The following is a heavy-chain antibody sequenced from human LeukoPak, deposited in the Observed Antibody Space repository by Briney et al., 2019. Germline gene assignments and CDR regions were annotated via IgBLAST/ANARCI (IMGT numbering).Heavy chain of an antibody. CDR1: GYTLTSYD. Sequence: ASVKVSCKASGYTLTSYDINWVRQATGQGLEWMGWMNPNSGKTGYAQKFQGRITITRNTSISTAYMELSSRRSEDTAVYYCTRETPSRYFDYWGQGTLVTVSS. V-gene: IGHV1-8*01. CDR3: TRETPSRYFDY. CDR2: MNPNSGKT. D-gene: IGHD4-23*01. J-gene: IGHJ4*02.